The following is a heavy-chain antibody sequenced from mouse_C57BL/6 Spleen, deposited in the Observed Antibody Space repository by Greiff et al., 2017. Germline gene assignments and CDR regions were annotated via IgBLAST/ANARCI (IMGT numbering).Heavy chain of an antibody. CDR1: GYTFTDYE. D-gene: IGHD2-4*01. CDR2: LDPETGGT. Sequence: QVHVKQSGAELVRPGASVTLSCKASGYTFTDYEMHWVKQTPVHGLEWIGALDPETGGTAYNQKFKGKAILTADKSSSTAYMELRSLTSEDSAVYYCTRARSTMITTRAAWFAYWGQGTLVTVSA. CDR3: TRARSTMITTRAAWFAY. V-gene: IGHV1-15*01. J-gene: IGHJ3*01.